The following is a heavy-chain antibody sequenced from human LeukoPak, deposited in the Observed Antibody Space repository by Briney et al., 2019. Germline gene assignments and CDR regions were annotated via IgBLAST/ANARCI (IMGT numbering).Heavy chain of an antibody. CDR3: ARRTRRYSSGWYP. V-gene: IGHV3-21*01. J-gene: IGHJ5*02. Sequence: GGSLRLSCAASGFTFVDHGMSWVRQAPGKGLEWVSSISSSSSYIYYADSVKGRFTISRDNAKNSPYLQMNSLRAEDTAVYYCARRTRRYSSGWYPWGQGTLVTVSS. CDR1: GFTFVDHG. CDR2: ISSSSSYI. D-gene: IGHD6-19*01.